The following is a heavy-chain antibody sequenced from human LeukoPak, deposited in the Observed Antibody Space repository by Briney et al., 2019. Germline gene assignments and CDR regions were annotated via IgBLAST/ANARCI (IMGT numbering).Heavy chain of an antibody. J-gene: IGHJ4*02. CDR1: GFTVSSNY. CDR2: LYSGGST. CDR3: ARGLRYYGSGIYWYYFDY. V-gene: IGHV3-53*01. Sequence: PGGSLRLSCAVSGFTVSSNYMSWVRQAPGKGLQWASILYSGGSTYYADSVKGRFTISRDNSKNTLYLQMNSLRAEDTALYYCARGLRYYGSGIYWYYFDYWGQGTLVTVSS. D-gene: IGHD3-10*01.